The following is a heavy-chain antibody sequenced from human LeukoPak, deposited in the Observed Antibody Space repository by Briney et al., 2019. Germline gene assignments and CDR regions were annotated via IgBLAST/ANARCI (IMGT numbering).Heavy chain of an antibody. D-gene: IGHD3-10*01. CDR1: GFTFSSYN. CDR3: ARDPGHDY. Sequence: GGSLRLSCTASGFTFSSYNMNWVRQAPGKGLEWVSSISSSSSYIYYTDSVKGRFTISRDNAKNSLYLQMNSLRAEDTAVYYCARDPGHDYWGQGTLVTVSS. CDR2: ISSSSSYI. V-gene: IGHV3-21*01. J-gene: IGHJ4*02.